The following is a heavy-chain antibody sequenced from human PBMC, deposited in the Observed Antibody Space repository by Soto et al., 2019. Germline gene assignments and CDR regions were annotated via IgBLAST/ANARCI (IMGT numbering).Heavy chain of an antibody. CDR2: IYYSGST. V-gene: IGHV4-39*01. CDR3: ALDILTGYYKGEDY. J-gene: IGHJ4*02. D-gene: IGHD3-9*01. CDR1: GGSISSSSYY. Sequence: SETLSLTCAVSGGSISSSSYYGGWIRQPPGKGLEWIGSIYYSGSTYYNPSLKSRVTISVDTSKNQFPLKLSSVTAADTAVYYCALDILTGYYKGEDYWGQATLVTVSS.